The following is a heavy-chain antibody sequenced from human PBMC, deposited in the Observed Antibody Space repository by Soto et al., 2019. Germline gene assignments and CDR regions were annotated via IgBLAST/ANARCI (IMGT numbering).Heavy chain of an antibody. V-gene: IGHV1-18*01. CDR1: GYTFTNYG. CDR3: ARDQSSGWYGKDSGMDV. J-gene: IGHJ6*02. Sequence: GASVKVSCKASGYTFTNYGISWVRQAPGQGLEWMGWISAYNGNTYYAQKFQGRVTMTIETSTSTTYMEVRSLKSDDSAVYYCARDQSSGWYGKDSGMDVWGQGTTVTVSS. CDR2: ISAYNGNT. D-gene: IGHD6-19*01.